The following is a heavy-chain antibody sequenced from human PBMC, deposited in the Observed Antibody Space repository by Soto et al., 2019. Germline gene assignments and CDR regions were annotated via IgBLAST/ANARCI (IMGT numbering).Heavy chain of an antibody. Sequence: QDHLVQSGAEVRKPGSSVKVSCKSSGGTFGSYVISWVRQAPGQGLEWMGGILPIFGTTDYAHKFQDRVTINADESTSTAFLQLSSLILEDTGVYYCARGAWGKDELAWGQGTLVTVSS. CDR1: GGTFGSYV. D-gene: IGHD3-10*01. V-gene: IGHV1-69*13. CDR3: ARGAWGKDELA. J-gene: IGHJ5*02. CDR2: ILPIFGTT.